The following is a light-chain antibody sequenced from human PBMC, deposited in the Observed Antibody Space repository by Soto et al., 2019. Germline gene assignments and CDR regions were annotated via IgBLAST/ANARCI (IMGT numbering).Light chain of an antibody. CDR3: MQSLQTPVT. CDR1: QSLLHTNGYNY. J-gene: IGKJ1*01. CDR2: LGS. V-gene: IGKV2-28*01. Sequence: IVMTQSPLSLIVTSGEPASISCRSSQSLLHTNGYNYLDWYLQKPGQSPQLLIYLGSNRASGVPDRFSGSGSGTDFTLKISRVEAEDVGVYFCMQSLQTPVTFGQGTKVEIK.